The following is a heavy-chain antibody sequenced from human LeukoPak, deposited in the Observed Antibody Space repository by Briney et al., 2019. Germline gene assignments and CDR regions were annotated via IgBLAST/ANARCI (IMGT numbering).Heavy chain of an antibody. V-gene: IGHV4-34*01. J-gene: IGHJ4*02. Sequence: SETLSLTCAVYGGSFSGYYWSWIRQPPGKGLEWIGGINHSGSTNYNPSLKSRVTISVDTSKNQFSLKLSSVTAADTAVYYCASSTVTTGEYYFDYWGQGTLVTVSS. CDR2: INHSGST. CDR3: ASSTVTTGEYYFDY. D-gene: IGHD4-17*01. CDR1: GGSFSGYY.